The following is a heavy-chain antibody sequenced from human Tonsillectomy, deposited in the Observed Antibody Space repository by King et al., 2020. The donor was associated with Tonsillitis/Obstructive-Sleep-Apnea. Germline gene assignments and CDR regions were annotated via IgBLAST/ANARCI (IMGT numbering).Heavy chain of an antibody. J-gene: IGHJ4*02. CDR3: ASTYYDFWSGYRYFDY. V-gene: IGHV3-7*02. Sequence: VQLVESGGGLVQPGGSLRLSCAASGFTFSSYWMSWVRQAPGKGLEWVANIKQDGSEKYYVDSVKSRFTISRDNAKNSLYLQMNSLRAEDTAVYYCASTYYDFWSGYRYFDYWGQGTLVTVSS. CDR1: GFTFSSYW. CDR2: IKQDGSEK. D-gene: IGHD3-3*01.